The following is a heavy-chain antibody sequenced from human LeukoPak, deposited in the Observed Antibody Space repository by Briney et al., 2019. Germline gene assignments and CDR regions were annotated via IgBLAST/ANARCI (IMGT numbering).Heavy chain of an antibody. CDR1: GFTFSNAW. Sequence: TGGSLRLSCAASGFTFSNAWMSWVRQAPGKGLEWVSVINYSGVSTNYADSVKGRFIISRDNSKNTVDLQMNSLRVEDTAVYYCARQTGYNSGWYQFNSGQNFDYWGQGTLVTVSS. V-gene: IGHV3-23*01. J-gene: IGHJ4*02. CDR3: ARQTGYNSGWYQFNSGQNFDY. D-gene: IGHD6-19*01. CDR2: INYSGVST.